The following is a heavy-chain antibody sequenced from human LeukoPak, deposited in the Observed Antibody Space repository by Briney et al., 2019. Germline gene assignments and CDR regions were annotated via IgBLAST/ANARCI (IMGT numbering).Heavy chain of an antibody. CDR2: IYSGGST. CDR1: GFTVSSNY. D-gene: IGHD1-14*01. J-gene: IGHJ4*02. Sequence: GGSLRLSCAASGFTVSSNYMSWVRQAPGKGLEWVSVIYSGGSTYYADSVKGRFTISRDNSKNTLYLQMNSLRAEDTAVYYCASSVWSLLSRARRKYYFDYWGQGTLVTVSS. V-gene: IGHV3-53*01. CDR3: ASSVWSLLSRARRKYYFDY.